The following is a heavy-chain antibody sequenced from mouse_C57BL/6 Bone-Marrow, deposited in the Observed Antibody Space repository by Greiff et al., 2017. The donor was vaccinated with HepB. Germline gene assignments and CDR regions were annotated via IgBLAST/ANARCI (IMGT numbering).Heavy chain of an antibody. J-gene: IGHJ3*01. D-gene: IGHD2-1*01. CDR3: ARHERDGNYLFAY. V-gene: IGHV2-6-1*01. Sequence: VQVVESGPGLVAPSQSLSITCTVSGFSLTSYGVHWVRQPPGKGLEWLVVIWSDGSTTYNSALKSRLSISKDNSKSQVFLKMNSLQTDDTAMYYCARHERDGNYLFAYWGQGTLVTVSA. CDR1: GFSLTSYG. CDR2: IWSDGST.